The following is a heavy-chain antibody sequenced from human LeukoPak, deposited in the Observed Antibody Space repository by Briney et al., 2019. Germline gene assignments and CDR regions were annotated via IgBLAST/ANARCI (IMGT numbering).Heavy chain of an antibody. CDR3: ARGSPQYYYGGPAPGFDP. CDR2: INWNGGST. Sequence: PGGSLRLSCAASGFTFDDYGMSWVRQAPGKGLEWVSGINWNGGSTGYADSMKGRFTISRDNAKNSLYLQMSSLRAEDTALYHCARGSPQYYYGGPAPGFDPWGQGTLVTVSS. J-gene: IGHJ5*02. CDR1: GFTFDDYG. V-gene: IGHV3-20*01. D-gene: IGHD3-10*01.